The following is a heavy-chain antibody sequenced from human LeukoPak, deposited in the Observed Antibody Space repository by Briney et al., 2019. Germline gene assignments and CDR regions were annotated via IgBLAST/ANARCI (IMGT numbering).Heavy chain of an antibody. CDR1: GFTFSSYW. Sequence: GGSLRLSCAASGFTFSSYWMSWVRQAPGKGLEWVANIKQDGSEKYYVDSVKGRFTISRDNAKNSLYLQMNSLRAEDTAVYYCARDALYRSNGVCYRDYWGQGTLVTVSS. CDR2: IKQDGSEK. V-gene: IGHV3-7*01. D-gene: IGHD2-8*01. CDR3: ARDALYRSNGVCYRDY. J-gene: IGHJ4*02.